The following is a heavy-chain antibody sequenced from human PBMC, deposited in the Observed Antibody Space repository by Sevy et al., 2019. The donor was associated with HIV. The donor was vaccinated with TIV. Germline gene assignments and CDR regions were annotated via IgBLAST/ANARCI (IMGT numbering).Heavy chain of an antibody. CDR1: GFTFSSYG. Sequence: GGSLRLSCAASGFTFSSYGMHWVRQAPGKGLEWVAFIRYDGSNKYYADSVKGRFTISRDNSKNTLYLQMNSLRAEDTAVYYCAKDSATYWVFGDYYYYGMDVWGQGTTVSVSS. CDR3: AKDSATYWVFGDYYYYGMDV. D-gene: IGHD2-15*01. V-gene: IGHV3-30*02. J-gene: IGHJ6*02. CDR2: IRYDGSNK.